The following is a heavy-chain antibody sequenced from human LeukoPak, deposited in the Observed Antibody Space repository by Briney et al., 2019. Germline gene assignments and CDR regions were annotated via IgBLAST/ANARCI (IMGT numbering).Heavy chain of an antibody. CDR3: AREPDIVVVPAAIDYYYGMDV. D-gene: IGHD2-2*02. V-gene: IGHV3-30-3*01. CDR1: GFTFSSYA. Sequence: GGSLRRSCAASGFTFSSYAMHWVRQAPGKGLEWVAVISYDGSNKYYADSVKGRFTISRDNSKNTLYLQMNSLRAEDTAVYYCAREPDIVVVPAAIDYYYGMDVWGQGATVTVSS. CDR2: ISYDGSNK. J-gene: IGHJ6*02.